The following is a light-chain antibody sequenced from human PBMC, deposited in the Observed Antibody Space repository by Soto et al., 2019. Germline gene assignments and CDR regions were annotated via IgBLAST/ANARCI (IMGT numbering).Light chain of an antibody. CDR1: QSVSSY. CDR3: QQRSNWPPIT. V-gene: IGKV3-11*01. Sequence: SVLTQSPGTLSLSPGERATLSCRASQSVSSYLAWYHQKPGQAPRLLIYDASNRATGIPARFSGSGSGTDFTLTISSLEPEDFAVYYCQQRSNWPPITFGQGTRLEIK. CDR2: DAS. J-gene: IGKJ5*01.